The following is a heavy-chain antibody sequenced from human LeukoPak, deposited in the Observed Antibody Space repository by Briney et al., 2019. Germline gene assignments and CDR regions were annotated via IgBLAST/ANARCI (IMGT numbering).Heavy chain of an antibody. CDR2: IYSGGST. D-gene: IGHD4-17*01. Sequence: GGSLRLSCAASGFTVSSNYMSWVRQAPGTGLEWVSVIYSGGSTYYTDSVKGRFTISRDNSKNTLYLQMNSLRAEDTAVYYCARDTTVTTGYDAFDIWGQGTMVTVSS. CDR1: GFTVSSNY. J-gene: IGHJ3*02. V-gene: IGHV3-66*01. CDR3: ARDTTVTTGYDAFDI.